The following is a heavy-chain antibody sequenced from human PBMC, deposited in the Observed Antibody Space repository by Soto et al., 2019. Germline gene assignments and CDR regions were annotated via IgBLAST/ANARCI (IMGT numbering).Heavy chain of an antibody. J-gene: IGHJ4*02. CDR3: AREGSSYGPIDY. CDR2: IWYDGSNK. V-gene: IGHV3-33*01. CDR1: GFTFSSYG. D-gene: IGHD5-18*01. Sequence: GGSLRLFCAASGFTFSSYGMHWVRQAPGKGLEWVAVIWYDGSNKYYADSVKGRFTISRDNSKNTLYLQMNSLRAEDTAVYYCAREGSSYGPIDYWGQGTLVTVSS.